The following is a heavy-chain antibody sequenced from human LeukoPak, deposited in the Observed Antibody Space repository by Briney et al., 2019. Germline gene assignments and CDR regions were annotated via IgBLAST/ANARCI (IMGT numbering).Heavy chain of an antibody. CDR3: ARDHNRQSLYYDFWSAPRGTWFDP. CDR2: INPSGGST. J-gene: IGHJ5*02. Sequence: WASVTVSYTASGYTFTSYYMHWVRQAPGQGLEWMGIINPSGGSTSYAQKFQGRVTMTRDTSTSTVYMELSSLRSEDTAVYYCARDHNRQSLYYDFWSAPRGTWFDPWGQGTLVTVSS. V-gene: IGHV1-46*01. CDR1: GYTFTSYY. D-gene: IGHD3-3*01.